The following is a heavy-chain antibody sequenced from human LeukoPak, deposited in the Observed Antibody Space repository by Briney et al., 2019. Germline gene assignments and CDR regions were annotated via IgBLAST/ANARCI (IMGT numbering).Heavy chain of an antibody. CDR2: IYYSGST. Sequence: SETLSLTCTVSGGSISSYYWSWIRQPPGKGLEWIGYIYYSGSTSYNPSLKSRVTISVDTSKNQFSLKLSSVTAADTAVYYCASGITMVRGVGGPFDYWGQGTLVTVSS. CDR3: ASGITMVRGVGGPFDY. J-gene: IGHJ4*02. V-gene: IGHV4-59*01. D-gene: IGHD3-10*01. CDR1: GGSISSYY.